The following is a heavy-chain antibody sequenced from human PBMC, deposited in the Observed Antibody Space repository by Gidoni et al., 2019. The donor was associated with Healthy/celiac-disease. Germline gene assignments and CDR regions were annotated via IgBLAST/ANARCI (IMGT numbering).Heavy chain of an antibody. J-gene: IGHJ5*02. CDR2: IIPIVGTA. V-gene: IGHV1-69*01. D-gene: IGHD3-16*01. CDR3: ASDRFGGNWFDP. Sequence: QVQLVQSGAEVKKPGSSVKVSCKASGGTFSSYAIIWVRQAPGQGLEGMGGIIPIVGTANYAQKFQGRVTITADESTSTAYMELSSLRSEDTAVYYCASDRFGGNWFDPWGQGTLVTVSS. CDR1: GGTFSSYA.